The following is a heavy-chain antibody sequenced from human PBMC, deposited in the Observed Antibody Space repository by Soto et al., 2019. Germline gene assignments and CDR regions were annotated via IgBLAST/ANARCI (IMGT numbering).Heavy chain of an antibody. CDR2: FYYSGST. Sequence: SETLSLTCSVSGGSMNSSSYYWGWIRQPPGKGLEWIGSFYYSGSTYQNASLKSRVTISADTSKNQFSLKLSSVTAADTAVYYCARRVVPADMGYYNQYMDVWGKGTTVTVSS. CDR3: ARRVVPADMGYYNQYMDV. D-gene: IGHD2-2*01. V-gene: IGHV4-39*01. J-gene: IGHJ6*03. CDR1: GGSMNSSSYY.